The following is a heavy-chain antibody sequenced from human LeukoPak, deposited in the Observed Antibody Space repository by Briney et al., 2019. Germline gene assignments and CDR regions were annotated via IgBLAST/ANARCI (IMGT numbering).Heavy chain of an antibody. J-gene: IGHJ4*02. CDR3: ARHRRFGDPRQFDY. CDR1: GGSISSSSYY. Sequence: SETLSLTCTVSGGSISSSSYYWGWIRQPPGKGLEWIGSIYYSGSTYYIPSLKSRVTISVDTSKNQFSLKLSSVTAADTAVYYCARHRRFGDPRQFDYWGQGTLVTVSS. CDR2: IYYSGST. V-gene: IGHV4-39*01. D-gene: IGHD3-10*01.